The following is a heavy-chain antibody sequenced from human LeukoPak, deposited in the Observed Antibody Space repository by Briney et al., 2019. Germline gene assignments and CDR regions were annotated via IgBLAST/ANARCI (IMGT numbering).Heavy chain of an antibody. CDR3: ASSEGPYYFDY. Sequence: SGTLSLACAVSGDSMRSSDWWTWVRQSPGKRLEWIGEIHHSGNTNYNPSLKSRVTISVDTSKNQFSLKLSSVTAADTAVYYCASSEGPYYFDYWGQGTLVTVSS. V-gene: IGHV4-4*02. J-gene: IGHJ4*02. CDR2: IHHSGNT. CDR1: GDSMRSSDW. D-gene: IGHD6-25*01.